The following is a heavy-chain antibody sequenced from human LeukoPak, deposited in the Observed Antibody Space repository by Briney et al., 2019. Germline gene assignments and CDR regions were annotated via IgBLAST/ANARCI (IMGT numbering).Heavy chain of an antibody. J-gene: IGHJ3*02. CDR2: IWYDGSNK. Sequence: GGSLRLSCAASGFTFSSYGMHWVRQAPGKGLEWVAVIWYDGSNKYYADSVKGRFTISRDNSKNTLYLQMNSLRAEDTAVYYCARIESWVAGGYYGLGAFDIWGQGTMVTVSS. V-gene: IGHV3-33*01. CDR1: GFTFSSYG. CDR3: ARIESWVAGGYYGLGAFDI. D-gene: IGHD3-22*01.